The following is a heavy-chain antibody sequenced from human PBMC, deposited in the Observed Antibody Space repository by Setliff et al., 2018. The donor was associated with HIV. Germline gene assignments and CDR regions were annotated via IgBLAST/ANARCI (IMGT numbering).Heavy chain of an antibody. D-gene: IGHD6-13*01. CDR2: IFYSGST. CDR3: ARDVTAAGTGLFDY. Sequence: SETLSLTCTVSGGSINRSPYYWGWIRQPPGKGLEWIASIFYSGSTYHNPSLKSRVTISVDTAKNQFSLKLRSVIAADTAVYYCARDVTAAGTGLFDYWGQGTLVTVSS. CDR1: GGSINRSPYY. J-gene: IGHJ4*02. V-gene: IGHV4-39*07.